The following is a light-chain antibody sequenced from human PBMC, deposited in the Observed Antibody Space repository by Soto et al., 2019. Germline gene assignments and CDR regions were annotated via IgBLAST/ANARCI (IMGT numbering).Light chain of an antibody. J-gene: IGLJ2*01. V-gene: IGLV1-51*01. CDR2: DNN. Sequence: QSVLTQPPSVSAAPGQKVTISCSGSSLNIRNNYVSWYQQLPGTAPQLLIYDNNKRPSGIPDRFSGSKSSTSATLGITGLQPGDEADYYCGTWDSSLIVGVFGGGTKLTVL. CDR1: SLNIRNNY. CDR3: GTWDSSLIVGV.